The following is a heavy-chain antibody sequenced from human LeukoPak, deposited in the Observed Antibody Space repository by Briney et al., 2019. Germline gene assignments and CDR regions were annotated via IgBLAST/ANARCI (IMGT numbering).Heavy chain of an antibody. CDR3: ARGRDGYNYDDYYYGMDV. V-gene: IGHV4-59*01. Sequence: SETLSLTCTVSGGSISAYYWSWIRQPPGKGLEWIGYIYYSGSTNYNPSLKSRVTISVDTSKNQFSLKLSSVTAADTAVYYCARGRDGYNYDDYYYGMDVWGQGTTVTVSS. J-gene: IGHJ6*02. D-gene: IGHD5-24*01. CDR1: GGSISAYY. CDR2: IYYSGST.